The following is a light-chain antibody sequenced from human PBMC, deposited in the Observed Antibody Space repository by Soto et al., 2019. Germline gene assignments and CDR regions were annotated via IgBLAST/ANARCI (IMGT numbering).Light chain of an antibody. Sequence: QSALTQPPSASGTPGQRVVISCSGSSSNIGSNAVNWYQQLPGTAPKLLIYSNDHRPSGVPDRFSGSKSGTSASLAISGLQSEDEAGYYCAAWDDSLTGPVFGGGTKLTVL. CDR3: AAWDDSLTGPV. CDR2: SND. CDR1: SSNIGSNA. V-gene: IGLV1-44*01. J-gene: IGLJ2*01.